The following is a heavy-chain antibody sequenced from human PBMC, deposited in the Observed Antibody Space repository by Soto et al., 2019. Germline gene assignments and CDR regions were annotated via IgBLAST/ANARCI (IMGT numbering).Heavy chain of an antibody. Sequence: PGESLKISCKGSVYTFTTHCIAWLRQMPGRGLEWMGIIYPGDSDTKYSPSFQGQVTISADKSISTAYLQWNSLKASDTAIYYCAKITGYVAHMDVWGQGTTVTVSS. J-gene: IGHJ6*02. CDR3: AKITGYVAHMDV. V-gene: IGHV5-51*01. D-gene: IGHD6-13*01. CDR1: VYTFTTHC. CDR2: IYPGDSDT.